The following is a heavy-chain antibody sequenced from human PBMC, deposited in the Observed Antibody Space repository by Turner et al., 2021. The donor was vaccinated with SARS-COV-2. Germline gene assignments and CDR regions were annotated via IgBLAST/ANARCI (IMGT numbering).Heavy chain of an antibody. D-gene: IGHD3-10*01. CDR2: IYSGGST. J-gene: IGHJ6*02. V-gene: IGHV3-53*01. CDR1: GFTVSSNY. CDR3: ARDRRVWFGELLYGLDV. Sequence: EVQLVESGGGLIQPGGSLRLSCAASGFTVSSNYMSWVRQAPGKGLEWVSVIYSGGSTYYADSVKGRFTISRDNSKNTLYLRMNSLRAEDTAVYYCARDRRVWFGELLYGLDVWGQGTTVTVSS.